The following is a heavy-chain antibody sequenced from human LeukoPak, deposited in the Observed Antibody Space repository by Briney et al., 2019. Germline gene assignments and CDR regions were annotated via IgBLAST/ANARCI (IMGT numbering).Heavy chain of an antibody. Sequence: SETLSLTCTVSGGSISSGGYYWSWIRQHPGKGLEWIGYIYYSGSTYYNPPLKSRVTISVDTSKNQFSLKLSSVTAADTAVYYCAREALRGYYFDYWGQGTLVTVSS. V-gene: IGHV4-31*03. CDR3: AREALRGYYFDY. CDR1: GGSISSGGYY. CDR2: IYYSGST. J-gene: IGHJ4*02.